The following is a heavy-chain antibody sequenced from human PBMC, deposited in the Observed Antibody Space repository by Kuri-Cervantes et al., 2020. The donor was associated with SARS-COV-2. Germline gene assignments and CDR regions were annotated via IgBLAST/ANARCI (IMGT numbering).Heavy chain of an antibody. Sequence: ASVKVSCKASGYTFTSYGISWVRQAPGQGLEWMGWISAYNGNTNYAQKLQGRVTMTTDTSTSTAYMELRSLGSDDTAVYYCARDVWGDCSSTSCYPEVAFDIWGQGTMVTVSS. CDR2: ISAYNGNT. CDR3: ARDVWGDCSSTSCYPEVAFDI. D-gene: IGHD2-2*01. CDR1: GYTFTSYG. V-gene: IGHV1-18*01. J-gene: IGHJ3*02.